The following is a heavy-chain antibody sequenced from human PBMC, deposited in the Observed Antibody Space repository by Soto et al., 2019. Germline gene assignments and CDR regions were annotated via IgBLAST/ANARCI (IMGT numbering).Heavy chain of an antibody. Sequence: EVQLVESGGGLVQPGGSLRLSCAAAGFAFDSRWMHWVRQAPGKGLVWVSRINGDGSSTFYADSVKGRFTISRDNARNTVYLQMNSLRAEDTAVYYCARGIQWRYGMDVWGQGTTVTVSS. J-gene: IGHJ6*02. V-gene: IGHV3-74*01. CDR3: ARGIQWRYGMDV. CDR1: GFAFDSRW. D-gene: IGHD5-12*01. CDR2: INGDGSST.